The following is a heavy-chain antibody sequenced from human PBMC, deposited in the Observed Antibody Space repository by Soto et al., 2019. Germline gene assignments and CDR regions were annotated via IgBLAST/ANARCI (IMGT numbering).Heavy chain of an antibody. CDR3: AGLGAYYQSLDP. J-gene: IGHJ5*02. Sequence: ETLRHSWTVGGGSCIAHYWSWIRQPPGKGLEWVGYIYYGGTTSYNPSLQSRVTISLETSKSQFSLRLTSVTAADTSVYYCAGLGAYYQSLDPWGPGILVTVSS. V-gene: IGHV4-59*08. CDR2: IYYGGTT. D-gene: IGHD3-22*01. CDR1: GGSCIAHY.